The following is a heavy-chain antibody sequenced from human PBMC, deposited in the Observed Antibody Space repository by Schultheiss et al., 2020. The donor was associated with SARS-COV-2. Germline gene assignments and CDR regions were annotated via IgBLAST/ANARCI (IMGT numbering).Heavy chain of an antibody. D-gene: IGHD3-3*01. Sequence: SETLSFTCTVSGGSISSYYWSWIRQPPGKGLEWIGYIYYSGSTNYNPSLKSRVTISVDTSKNQFSLKLSSVTAADTAVYYCARFYRAQIFGVDLRYYYGMDVWGQGTTVTVSS. V-gene: IGHV4-59*01. CDR2: IYYSGST. J-gene: IGHJ6*02. CDR1: GGSISSYY. CDR3: ARFYRAQIFGVDLRYYYGMDV.